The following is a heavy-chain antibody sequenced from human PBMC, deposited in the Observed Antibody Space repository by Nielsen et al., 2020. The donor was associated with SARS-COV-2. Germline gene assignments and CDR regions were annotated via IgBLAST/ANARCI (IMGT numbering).Heavy chain of an antibody. CDR1: GFSFSSYG. V-gene: IGHV3-74*01. CDR3: ARIRWSDYYYGMDV. J-gene: IGHJ6*02. D-gene: IGHD4-23*01. Sequence: GESLKISCAASGFSFSSYGMHWVRQAPGKGLVWVSRINDDGSSTVYADSVKGRFTISRDNAKNSLYLQMNSLRAEDTALYHCARIRWSDYYYGMDVWGQGTTVTVSS. CDR2: INDDGSST.